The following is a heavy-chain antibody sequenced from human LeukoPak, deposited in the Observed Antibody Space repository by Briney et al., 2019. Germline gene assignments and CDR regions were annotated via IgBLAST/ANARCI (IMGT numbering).Heavy chain of an antibody. CDR2: IIPIFGTA. CDR1: GGTFSSYA. J-gene: IGHJ4*02. CDR3: ARTPTYYYDSSGYYSPFDY. Sequence: ASVKVSCKASGGTFSSYAISWVRQAPGQGLEWMGGIIPIFGTANYAQKFQGRVTITADESTSTAYMELSSLRSEDTAVYYCARTPTYYYDSSGYYSPFDYWGQGTLVTVSS. V-gene: IGHV1-69*13. D-gene: IGHD3-22*01.